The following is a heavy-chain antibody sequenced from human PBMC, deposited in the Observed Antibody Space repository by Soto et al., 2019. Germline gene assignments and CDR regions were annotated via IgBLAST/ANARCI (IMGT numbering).Heavy chain of an antibody. D-gene: IGHD6-6*01. CDR1: GFLFTTYW. Sequence: EVQLVESGGGLVQPGGSLRLSCAASGFLFTTYWMSWVRQAPGKGLEWVANIKQAGSEKYYVDSVKGRFTISKDNAKNSLYLQMTSLRAEDTAVYYCARASWGMDVWGQGTTVTVSS. CDR3: ARASWGMDV. V-gene: IGHV3-7*03. J-gene: IGHJ6*02. CDR2: IKQAGSEK.